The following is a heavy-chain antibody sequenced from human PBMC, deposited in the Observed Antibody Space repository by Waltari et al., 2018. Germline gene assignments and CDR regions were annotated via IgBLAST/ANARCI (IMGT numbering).Heavy chain of an antibody. CDR3: ARNGPGSSSWYGRGGDY. CDR2: INHSGST. CDR1: GGSFSGYY. D-gene: IGHD6-13*01. J-gene: IGHJ4*02. V-gene: IGHV4-34*01. Sequence: QVQLQQWGAGLLKPSETLSLTCAVYGGSFSGYYWSWIRQPPGKGLEWIGEINHSGSTNYNPSLKSRVTISVDTSKNQFSLKLSSVTAADTAVYYCARNGPGSSSWYGRGGDYWGQGTLVTVSS.